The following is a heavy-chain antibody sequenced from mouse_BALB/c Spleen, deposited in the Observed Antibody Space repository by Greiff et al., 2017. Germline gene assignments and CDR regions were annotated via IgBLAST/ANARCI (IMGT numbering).Heavy chain of an antibody. CDR1: GFTFSSYA. V-gene: IGHV5-6-5*01. CDR2: ISSGGST. D-gene: IGHD1-1*01. J-gene: IGHJ3*01. Sequence: EVQGVESGGGLVKPGGSLKLSCAASGFTFSSYAMSWVRQTPEKRLEWVASISSGGSTYYPDSVKGRLTISRDNARNILYLQMSSLRSEDTAMYYCARAYYYGSRSAWFAYWGQGTRVTVSA. CDR3: ARAYYYGSRSAWFAY.